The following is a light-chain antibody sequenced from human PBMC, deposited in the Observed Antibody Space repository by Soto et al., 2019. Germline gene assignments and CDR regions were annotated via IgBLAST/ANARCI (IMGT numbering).Light chain of an antibody. V-gene: IGKV1-5*03. J-gene: IGKJ1*01. Sequence: DIQMTQSPSTLSASVGDRVTITCRATQSISNWLAWYQQKSGQAPKLLIYKASTLESGVPSRFSGSGSGTEFTLTINSVQPDDFATYFCQHYNNYWTFVQGTKVDIK. CDR2: KAS. CDR1: QSISNW. CDR3: QHYNNYWT.